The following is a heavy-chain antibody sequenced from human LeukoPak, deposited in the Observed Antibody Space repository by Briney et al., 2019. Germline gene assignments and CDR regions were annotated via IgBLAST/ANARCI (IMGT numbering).Heavy chain of an antibody. CDR3: AGEYPAMIGRHWFDP. D-gene: IGHD3-22*01. V-gene: IGHV4-61*02. Sequence: PSETLSLTCTVSGGSLSSGDFYWSWLRQPAGKGLEWIGRIYTSGSTNYHPSLKSRITISVTTSKNQFSLKLSSVTAAETAVYYCAGEYPAMIGRHWFDPWGQGTLVTVSS. CDR2: IYTSGST. CDR1: GGSLSSGDFY. J-gene: IGHJ5*02.